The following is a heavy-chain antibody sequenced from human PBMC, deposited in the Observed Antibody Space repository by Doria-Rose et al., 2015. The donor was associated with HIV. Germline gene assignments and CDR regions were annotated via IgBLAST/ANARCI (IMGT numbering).Heavy chain of an antibody. V-gene: IGHV2-26*01. Sequence: QVQLVQSGPVLVKPTETLTLTRTVSGVSLSSPGMGVSWIRQPPGKALEWLANIFSDDDRSYKTSLKSRLTISRCTSKSQVVLTMTDMDPVDTATYYCARIKSSRWYHKYYFDFWGQGTLVIVSA. D-gene: IGHD6-13*01. J-gene: IGHJ4*02. CDR3: ARIKSSRWYHKYYFDF. CDR1: GVSLSSPGMG. CDR2: IFSDDDR.